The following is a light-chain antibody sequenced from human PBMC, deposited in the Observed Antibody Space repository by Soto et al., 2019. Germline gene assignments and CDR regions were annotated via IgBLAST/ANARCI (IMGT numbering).Light chain of an antibody. CDR2: WGS. CDR1: QSLLHSSGNNY. Sequence: DIVMTQSPLSLPVTPGEPASMSCRSSQSLLHSSGNNYLAWYVQKPGQSPQLLVYWGSSWASVVPDRFSGSGSGTDFTLKISRVEAEDVGIYYCMQGQQTPITFGQRTRREIK. V-gene: IGKV2-28*01. CDR3: MQGQQTPIT. J-gene: IGKJ5*01.